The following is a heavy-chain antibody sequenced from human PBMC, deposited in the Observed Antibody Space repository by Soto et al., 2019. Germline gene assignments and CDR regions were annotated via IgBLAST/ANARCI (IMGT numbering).Heavy chain of an antibody. CDR3: AKGLVEGTMRDIFDY. CDR2: ISGTWVAEPGGTGDST. J-gene: IGHJ4*02. D-gene: IGHD5-12*01. V-gene: IGHV3-23*01. CDR1: GFTFRNFG. Sequence: EVQLLESGGGSVQPGASLRLSCVGSGFTFRNFGMNWVRQVPGKGLEWVASISGTWVAEPGGTGDSTYYIDSVRGRFTVSRDNAKNTVSLHMNNLRVEDTAVYYCAKGLVEGTMRDIFDYWGPGTLVTVSS.